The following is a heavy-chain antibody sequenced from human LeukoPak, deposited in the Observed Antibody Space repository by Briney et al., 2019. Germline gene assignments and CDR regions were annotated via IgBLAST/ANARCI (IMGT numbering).Heavy chain of an antibody. CDR1: GGSISSGSYY. D-gene: IGHD3-3*01. CDR3: ARASYRFLEWLLDTNWFDP. J-gene: IGHJ5*02. Sequence: SETLSLTCTVSGGSISSGSYYWSWIRQPPGKGLEWIGEINHSGSTNYNPSLKSRVTISVDTSKNQFSLKLSSVTAADTAVYYCARASYRFLEWLLDTNWFDPWGQGTLVTVSS. CDR2: INHSGST. V-gene: IGHV4-39*07.